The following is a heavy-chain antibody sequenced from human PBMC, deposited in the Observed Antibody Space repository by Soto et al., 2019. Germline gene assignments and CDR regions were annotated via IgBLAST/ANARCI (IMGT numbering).Heavy chain of an antibody. CDR2: IGSGGI. Sequence: GGSLRLSCSASGFSFRKYALHWVRQAPGERLEYVCTIGSGGIRYADAVKGRFTVSRDNSKDSLYLQMTGLRMEDTAVYYCVKDDWGWDVWGQGTMVTVSS. CDR3: VKDDWGWDV. V-gene: IGHV3-64D*08. CDR1: GFSFRKYA. J-gene: IGHJ6*02. D-gene: IGHD3-9*01.